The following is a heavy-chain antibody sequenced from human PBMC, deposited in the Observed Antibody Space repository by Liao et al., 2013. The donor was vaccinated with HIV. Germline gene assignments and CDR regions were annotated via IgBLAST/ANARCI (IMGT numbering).Heavy chain of an antibody. CDR2: IYTSGST. CDR1: GGSISSGSYY. V-gene: IGHV4-61*02. Sequence: QVQLQESGPGLVKPSQTLSLTCTVSGGSISSGSYYWSWIRQPAGKGLEWIGRIYTSGSTNYNPSLKSRVTISVDTSKNQFSLKLSSVTAADTAVYYCAREKVXGAMADYWGQGTLVTVSS. D-gene: IGHD1-26*01. J-gene: IGHJ4*02. CDR3: AREKVXGAMADY.